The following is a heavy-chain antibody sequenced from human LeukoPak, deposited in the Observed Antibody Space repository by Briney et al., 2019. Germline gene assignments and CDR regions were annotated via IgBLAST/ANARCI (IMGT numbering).Heavy chain of an antibody. Sequence: SETLSLTCTVSGGSISGYHWSWIRQPAGKGLEWIGRIYSSGSSYYNPSLKTRVTMSVETSKNQFSLNLRFVTAADTAVYYCARVLWSGPNYLDYWGQGTLVTVSS. CDR2: IYSSGSS. CDR1: GGSISGYH. D-gene: IGHD3-3*01. V-gene: IGHV4-4*07. J-gene: IGHJ4*02. CDR3: ARVLWSGPNYLDY.